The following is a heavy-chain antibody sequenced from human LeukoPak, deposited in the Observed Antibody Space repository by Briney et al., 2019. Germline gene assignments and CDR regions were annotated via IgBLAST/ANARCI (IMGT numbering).Heavy chain of an antibody. V-gene: IGHV1-69*13. Sequence: SVKVSCKASGGTFSSYAISWVRQAPGQGLEWMGGIIPIFGTANYAQKFQGRVTITADESTSTAYMELSSLRSEDTAVYYCARDLGIAAAGHLDYWGQGTLVTISS. J-gene: IGHJ4*02. CDR3: ARDLGIAAAGHLDY. D-gene: IGHD6-13*01. CDR2: IIPIFGTA. CDR1: GGTFSSYA.